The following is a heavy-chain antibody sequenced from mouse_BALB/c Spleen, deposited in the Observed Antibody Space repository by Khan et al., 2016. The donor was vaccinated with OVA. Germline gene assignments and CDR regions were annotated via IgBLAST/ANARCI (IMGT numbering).Heavy chain of an antibody. V-gene: IGHV1S81*02. CDR2: INPSNGRT. CDR1: GYTFTSYW. J-gene: IGHJ4*01. D-gene: IGHD2-14*01. Sequence: QVQLQQPGAELVKPGASVKLSCKASGYTFTSYWMHWVKQRPGQGLEWIGEINPSNGRTNYNEKFKSKATLTVDKSSNTAYMQLNSLTSEDSAVYYCARFPYYRYDEGYYVTDYWGQGTSVTVSS. CDR3: ARFPYYRYDEGYYVTDY.